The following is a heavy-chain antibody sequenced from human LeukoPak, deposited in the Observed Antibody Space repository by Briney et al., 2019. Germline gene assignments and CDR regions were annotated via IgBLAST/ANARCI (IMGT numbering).Heavy chain of an antibody. V-gene: IGHV1-69*13. J-gene: IGHJ6*03. CDR3: ARESDYGYYYYMDV. D-gene: IGHD4-17*01. Sequence: SVKVSCKASGGTFSSYAISWVRQAPGQGLEWMGGIIPIFSTTNYAQRLQGRVTITADESTSTAYMELSSLRSEDTAVYYCARESDYGYYYYMDVWGKGTTVTISS. CDR2: IIPIFSTT. CDR1: GGTFSSYA.